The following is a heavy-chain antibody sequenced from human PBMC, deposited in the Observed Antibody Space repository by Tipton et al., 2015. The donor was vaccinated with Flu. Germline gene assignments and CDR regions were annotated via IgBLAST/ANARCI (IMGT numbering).Heavy chain of an antibody. CDR3: TRDLRGYSGYTGGDAFVM. CDR2: ISTRGST. V-gene: IGHV4-4*07. J-gene: IGHJ3*02. CDR1: GGSISTSY. D-gene: IGHD5-12*01. Sequence: TLSLTCTVSGGSISTSYWGWIRQPAGKGLEWIGRISTRGSTNYNASLESRATMSRDTSKNHFSLRLSSATTADTALYYCTRDLRGYSGYTGGDAFVMWGQGIMVIVST.